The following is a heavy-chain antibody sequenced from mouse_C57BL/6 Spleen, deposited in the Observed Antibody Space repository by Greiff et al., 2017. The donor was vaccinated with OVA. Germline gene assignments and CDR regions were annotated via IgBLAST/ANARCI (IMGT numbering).Heavy chain of an antibody. CDR2: IDPETGGT. J-gene: IGHJ4*01. CDR3: TGLYAMDY. D-gene: IGHD3-1*01. Sequence: VKLMESGAELVRPGASVTLSCKASGYTFTDYEMHWVKQTPVHGLEWIGAIDPETGGTAYNQKFKGKAILTADKSSSTAYMELRSLTSEDSAVYYCTGLYAMDYWGQGTSVTVSS. V-gene: IGHV1-15*01. CDR1: GYTFTDYE.